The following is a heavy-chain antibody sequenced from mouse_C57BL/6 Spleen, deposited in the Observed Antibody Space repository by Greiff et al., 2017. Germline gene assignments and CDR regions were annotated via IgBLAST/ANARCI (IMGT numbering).Heavy chain of an antibody. D-gene: IGHD1-1*01. Sequence: EVQLVESGPGLVKPSQSLSLTCSVTGYSFTSGYYWNWIRQFPGNKLEWMGYISYDGSNNYNPSLKNRISITRDTSKNQFFLKLNSVTTEDTATYYCARDPIYYGSSYWYFDVWGTGTTVTVSS. CDR1: GYSFTSGYY. V-gene: IGHV3-6*01. CDR2: ISYDGSN. J-gene: IGHJ1*03. CDR3: ARDPIYYGSSYWYFDV.